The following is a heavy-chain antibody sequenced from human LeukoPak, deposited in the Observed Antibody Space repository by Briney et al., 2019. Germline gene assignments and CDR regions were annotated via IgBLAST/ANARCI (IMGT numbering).Heavy chain of an antibody. J-gene: IGHJ4*02. CDR3: ARDLYDYGDYVD. CDR1: GYTLTSYG. CDR2: ISAYNGNT. V-gene: IGHV1-18*01. Sequence: ASMKVSCKASGYTLTSYGISWVRQAPGQGLEWMGWISAYNGNTNYARKLQGRITMTTDTSTSTAYMELRSLRSDDTAVYYCARDLYDYGDYVDWGQGTLVTVSS. D-gene: IGHD4-17*01.